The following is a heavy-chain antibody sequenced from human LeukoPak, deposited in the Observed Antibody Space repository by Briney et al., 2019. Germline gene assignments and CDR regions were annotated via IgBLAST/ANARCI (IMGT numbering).Heavy chain of an antibody. V-gene: IGHV4-4*02. D-gene: IGHD4-23*01. CDR3: ARNGGNSDVDY. CDR1: GVSISGSDW. Sequence: SGTLPLTCAISGVSISGSDWWPWVRQPPGKGLEWIGEIYHSGSTNYNPSLKSRVTISVDKSKKQFSLNLRSVTAADTAVYYCARNGGNSDVDYWGQGTLVTVSS. J-gene: IGHJ4*02. CDR2: IYHSGST.